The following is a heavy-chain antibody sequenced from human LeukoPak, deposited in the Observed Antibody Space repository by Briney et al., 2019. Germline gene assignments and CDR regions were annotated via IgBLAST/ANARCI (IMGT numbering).Heavy chain of an antibody. Sequence: SVKVSCKTSGGTFGSFAIAWLRQAPGQGLEWMGGVVPIFATTNYAQEFQGRVSITADESTSTVYMELNSLRSDDTGVYYCARGPPLTYDHTPEGYYHYYMDVWGKGTTVTISS. J-gene: IGHJ6*03. CDR3: ARGPPLTYDHTPEGYYHYYMDV. CDR1: GGTFGSFA. D-gene: IGHD1-14*01. V-gene: IGHV1-69*13. CDR2: VVPIFATT.